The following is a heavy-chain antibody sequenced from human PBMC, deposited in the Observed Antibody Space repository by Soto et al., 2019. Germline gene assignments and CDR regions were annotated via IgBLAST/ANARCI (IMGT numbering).Heavy chain of an antibody. Sequence: KASETLSLTCTVSGGSISSYYWSWIRQPPGKGLEWIGYIYYSGSTNYNPSLKSRVTISVDTSKNQFSLKLSSVTAADTAVYYCARGKIYDYIWGSYRFPPLDYWGQGTLVTVSS. J-gene: IGHJ4*02. CDR2: IYYSGST. CDR3: ARGKIYDYIWGSYRFPPLDY. D-gene: IGHD3-16*02. CDR1: GGSISSYY. V-gene: IGHV4-59*12.